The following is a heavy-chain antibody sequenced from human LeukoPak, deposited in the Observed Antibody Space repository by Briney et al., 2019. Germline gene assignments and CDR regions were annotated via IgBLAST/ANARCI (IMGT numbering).Heavy chain of an antibody. J-gene: IGHJ4*02. CDR1: GYTFTSYG. V-gene: IGHV1-18*01. CDR3: ARGGPRGRRLKDGYNFRGFDY. D-gene: IGHD5-24*01. Sequence: ASVKVSCKSSGYTFTSYGISWVRQAPGQGLEWMGWISAYNGNTNYAQKLQGRVTMTTDTSTSTAYMELRSLRSDDTAVYYCARGGPRGRRLKDGYNFRGFDYWGQGTLVTVSS. CDR2: ISAYNGNT.